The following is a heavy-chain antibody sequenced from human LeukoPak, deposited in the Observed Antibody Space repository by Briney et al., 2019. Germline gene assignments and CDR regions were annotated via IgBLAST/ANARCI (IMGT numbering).Heavy chain of an antibody. J-gene: IGHJ4*02. CDR1: GFTFSSYG. CDR2: ISSPGNTI. CDR3: ARDRSSTAAPSLSY. D-gene: IGHD6-13*01. Sequence: PGGSLRLSCAASGFTFSSYGMNWVRQAPGKGLERVSYISSPGNTIYYADSVKGRFTISRDNGKNSLYLQMNSLRDEDTAVYYCARDRSSTAAPSLSYWGQGTLVTVSS. V-gene: IGHV3-48*02.